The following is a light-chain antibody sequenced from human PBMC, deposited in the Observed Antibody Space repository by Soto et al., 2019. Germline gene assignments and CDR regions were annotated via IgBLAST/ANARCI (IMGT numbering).Light chain of an antibody. CDR2: DVS. V-gene: IGLV2-14*03. CDR1: SSDVGGYNY. CDR3: SSYTSGSTLPWV. Sequence: QSVLTQPASVSGSPGQSITISCTGTSSDVGGYNYVSWYQQHPGKAPKLMIYDVSNRPSGVSNRFSGSKSGNTASLTIFGLQLEDEAVYYCSSYTSGSTLPWVFGTGTKLTVL. J-gene: IGLJ1*01.